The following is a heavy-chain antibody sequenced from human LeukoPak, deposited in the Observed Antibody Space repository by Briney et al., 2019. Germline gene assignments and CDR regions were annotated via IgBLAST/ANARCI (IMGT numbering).Heavy chain of an antibody. CDR3: ARTDSGWYRTTKDDY. J-gene: IGHJ4*02. D-gene: IGHD6-19*01. V-gene: IGHV3-21*01. Sequence: GGSLRPSCAASGFTFSSYSMNWVRQAPGKGLEWVSSISSSSSYIYYADSVKGRFTISRDNAKNSLYLQMNSLRAEDTAVYYCARTDSGWYRTTKDDYWGQGTLVTVSS. CDR2: ISSSSSYI. CDR1: GFTFSSYS.